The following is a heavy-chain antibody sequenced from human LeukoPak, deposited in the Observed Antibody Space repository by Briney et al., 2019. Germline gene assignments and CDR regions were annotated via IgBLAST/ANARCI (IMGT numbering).Heavy chain of an antibody. CDR3: ARVVRGVIDY. CDR2: IYYSGST. D-gene: IGHD3-10*01. J-gene: IGHJ4*02. CDR1: GGSISSYY. V-gene: IGHV4-59*01. Sequence: SETPSLTCTVSGGSISSYYWSWIRQPPGKGLEWIGYIYYSGSTNYNPPLKSRVTISVDTSKNQFSLKLSSVTAADTAVYYCARVVRGVIDYWGQGTLVTVSS.